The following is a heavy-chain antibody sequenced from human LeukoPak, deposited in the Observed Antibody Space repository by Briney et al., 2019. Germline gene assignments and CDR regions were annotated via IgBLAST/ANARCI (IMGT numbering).Heavy chain of an antibody. V-gene: IGHV1-2*02. J-gene: IGHJ4*02. CDR2: IEPKSGGT. D-gene: IGHD2-2*02. CDR3: EREMGVVPTAIPTVDS. CDR1: GYTFTGHF. Sequence: RASVKVSCTASGYTFTGHFMHWVRQAPGQGLEWMGWIEPKSGGTHYGHKFQGRVTMTRDTSMSTAYMELSRLKADDTAVYYCEREMGVVPTAIPTVDSWGQGTLVTVYS.